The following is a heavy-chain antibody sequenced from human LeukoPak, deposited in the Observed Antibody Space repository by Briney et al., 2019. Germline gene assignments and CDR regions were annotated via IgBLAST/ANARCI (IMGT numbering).Heavy chain of an antibody. CDR3: ARDLSNRGRDYYYYMDV. D-gene: IGHD7-27*01. Sequence: SETLSLTCTVSGGSISSGGYYWSWIRQPPGKGLEWIGYIYHSGSTYYNPSLKSRVTISVDRSKTQFSLKLSSVTAADTAVYYCARDLSNRGRDYYYYMDVWGKGTTVTVSS. CDR1: GGSISSGGYY. V-gene: IGHV4-30-2*01. CDR2: IYHSGST. J-gene: IGHJ6*03.